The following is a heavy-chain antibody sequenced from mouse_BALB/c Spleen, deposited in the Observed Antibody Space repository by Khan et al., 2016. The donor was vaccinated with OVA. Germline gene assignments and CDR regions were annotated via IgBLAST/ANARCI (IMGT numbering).Heavy chain of an antibody. CDR3: AMGRTY. D-gene: IGHD4-1*01. J-gene: IGHJ3*01. Sequence: EVKLEESGPGLVKPSQSLSLTCTVTGYSITSDYAWNWIRQFPGNKLEWMGYLTCSGSTSYNPSLKSRISITRDTSKNQFFLQLNFVTTEDTATYYCAMGRTYWGQGTLVTVSA. CDR2: LTCSGST. V-gene: IGHV3-2*02. CDR1: GYSITSDYA.